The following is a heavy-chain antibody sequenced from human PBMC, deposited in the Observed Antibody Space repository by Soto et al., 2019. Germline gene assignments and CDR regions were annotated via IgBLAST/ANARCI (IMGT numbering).Heavy chain of an antibody. D-gene: IGHD3-10*01. J-gene: IGHJ5*02. Sequence: EVQLLESGGGLVQRGGSLRLSCAASGFSFSTYVMSWVRQAPGRGLEWVSTISVSGITTFYADSVKGRFTISRDNSKNPLYLHMSSLRGDDTDKYYCAKGRGGFDPWGQGTLVTVSS. V-gene: IGHV3-23*01. CDR3: AKGRGGFDP. CDR2: ISVSGITT. CDR1: GFSFSTYV.